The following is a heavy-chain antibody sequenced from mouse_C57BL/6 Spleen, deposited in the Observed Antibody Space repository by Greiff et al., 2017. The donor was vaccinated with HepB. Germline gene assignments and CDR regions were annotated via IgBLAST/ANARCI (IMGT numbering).Heavy chain of an antibody. CDR1: GFNIKDDY. CDR2: IDPENGDT. J-gene: IGHJ4*01. Sequence: EVQLQESGAELVRPGASVKLSCTASGFNIKDDYMHWVKQRPEQGLEWIGWIDPENGDTEYASKFQGKATITADTPSNTAYLQLSSLTSEDTAVYYCTTLYGSRRDAMDYWGQGTSVTVSS. CDR3: TTLYGSRRDAMDY. D-gene: IGHD1-1*01. V-gene: IGHV14-4*01.